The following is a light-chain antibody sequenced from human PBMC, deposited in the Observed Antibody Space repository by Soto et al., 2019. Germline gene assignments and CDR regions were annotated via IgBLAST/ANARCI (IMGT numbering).Light chain of an antibody. V-gene: IGKV1-39*01. CDR1: QSISSY. CDR3: QQTYSSPPLT. Sequence: DIQMTQSPSSLSASVGDRVTITCRASQSISSYLNWYQQKPGKAPNLLIYAASILQSGVPSRFSGSGSVTDFTLSISSLQPEDFATDYCQQTYSSPPLTFGGGTKVEIK. J-gene: IGKJ4*01. CDR2: AAS.